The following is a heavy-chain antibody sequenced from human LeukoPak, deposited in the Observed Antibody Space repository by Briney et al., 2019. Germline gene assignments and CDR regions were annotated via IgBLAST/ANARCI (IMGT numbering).Heavy chain of an antibody. CDR2: IYTSGST. J-gene: IGHJ5*02. Sequence: SETLSLTCTVSGGSISSYYWSWIRQPPGKGLEWIGYIYTSGSTNYNPSLKSRVTISVDTSKNQFSLKLSSVTAADTAVYYCARHRYYYGSYDWFDPWGQGTLVTVSS. V-gene: IGHV4-4*09. CDR3: ARHRYYYGSYDWFDP. CDR1: GGSISSYY. D-gene: IGHD3-10*01.